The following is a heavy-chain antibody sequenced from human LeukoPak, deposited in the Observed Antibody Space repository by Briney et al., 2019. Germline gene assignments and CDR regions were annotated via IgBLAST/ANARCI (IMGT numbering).Heavy chain of an antibody. J-gene: IGHJ2*01. CDR3: AREEIYKAMNYWYFDL. V-gene: IGHV3-21*01. D-gene: IGHD5-18*01. Sequence: PGGSLTLSCAASGFTFSSYSMNWIRQAPGKGLEWVSSISNSSSYIYYADSVKRRLTISRDNAKNSLYLQMNSLRAEDTAVYYCAREEIYKAMNYWYFDLWGRGTLVTVSS. CDR2: ISNSSSYI. CDR1: GFTFSSYS.